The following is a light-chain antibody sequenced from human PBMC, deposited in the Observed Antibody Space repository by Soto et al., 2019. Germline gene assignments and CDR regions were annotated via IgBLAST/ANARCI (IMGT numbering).Light chain of an antibody. CDR3: QATGTSDSSVV. V-gene: IGLV3-25*01. CDR2: KDT. CDR1: ALPKQY. Sequence: SYELTQPPSLSVSPGQTAKITCSGGALPKQYVHWYQQRPGRSPVVVIYKDTERPSGIPERFSGFTSGTTVTLTISGVQADDEAVYYCQATGTSDSSVVFGGGTKVIVL. J-gene: IGLJ2*01.